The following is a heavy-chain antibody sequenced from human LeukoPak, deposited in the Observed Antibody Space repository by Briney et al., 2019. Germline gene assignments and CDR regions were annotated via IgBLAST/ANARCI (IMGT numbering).Heavy chain of an antibody. Sequence: ASVKVSCKASGGTFSSYAISWVRQAPGQGLEWMGRIIRILGIANYAQKFQGRVTITADKSTSTAYMELSSLRSEDTAVYYCARGGDGYKLPWGQGTLVTVSS. CDR2: IIRILGIA. V-gene: IGHV1-69*04. J-gene: IGHJ5*02. D-gene: IGHD5-12*01. CDR1: GGTFSSYA. CDR3: ARGGDGYKLP.